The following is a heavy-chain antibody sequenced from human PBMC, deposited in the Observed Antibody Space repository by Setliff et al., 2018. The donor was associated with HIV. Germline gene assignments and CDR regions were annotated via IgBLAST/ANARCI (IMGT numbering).Heavy chain of an antibody. V-gene: IGHV3-33*06. CDR1: GFTLSVYG. J-gene: IGHJ4*02. CDR2: LWYDGGKK. D-gene: IGHD3-22*01. CDR3: AKGSGFYDY. Sequence: PGGSLRLSCEGSGFTLSVYGMHWVRQAPGKGLEWVAVLWYDGGKKHYADSLKGRFTISRDNSKNTLYLQMNSLRAEDTAVYYCAKGSGFYDYWGQGTLVTVSS.